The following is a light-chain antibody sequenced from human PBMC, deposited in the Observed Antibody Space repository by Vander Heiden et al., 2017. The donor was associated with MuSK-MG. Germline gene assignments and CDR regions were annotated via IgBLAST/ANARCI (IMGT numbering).Light chain of an antibody. Sequence: QSVLTQPASVSGSPGQSITISCTGSSSDIGGGHTYVSWYQHHPGKAPKLLIFDVTSRPSGVSDRFSGSKSVNTASLTISVVQVEDEADYYCSSYTTTGTVVFGGGTKVTVL. J-gene: IGLJ2*01. CDR1: SSDIGGGHTY. CDR3: SSYTTTGTVV. V-gene: IGLV2-14*03. CDR2: DVT.